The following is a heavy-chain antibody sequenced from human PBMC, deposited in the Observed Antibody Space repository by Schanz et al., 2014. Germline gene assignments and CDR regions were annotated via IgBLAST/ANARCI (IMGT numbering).Heavy chain of an antibody. CDR1: GFTFSNYS. V-gene: IGHV3-21*01. CDR3: VPMSRAAH. Sequence: EVQLVESGGGLVKPGGSLRLSCAASGFTFSNYSMNWVRQAPGKGLEWVSSISSTSSYIVYADSVKGRFTISRDNAKNSLYLQMNSLRAEDTAVYYCVPMSRAAHWGQGTLVTVSS. J-gene: IGHJ4*02. CDR2: ISSTSSYI. D-gene: IGHD6-6*01.